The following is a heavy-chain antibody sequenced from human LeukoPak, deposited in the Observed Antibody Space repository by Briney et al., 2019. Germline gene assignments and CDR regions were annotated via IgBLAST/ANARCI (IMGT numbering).Heavy chain of an antibody. D-gene: IGHD1-1*01. J-gene: IGHJ4*02. V-gene: IGHV6-1*01. CDR3: TRDGIRVLDY. Sequence: SQTLSLTCAISGDIVSSNSAAWNCIRQSPSRGLEWLGRTYYRSKWYNDYAVSVKSRIVINPDTSNNQFSLQLSSVTPEDTAVYYCTRDGIRVLDYWGQGILVTVSS. CDR1: GDIVSSNSAA. CDR2: TYYRSKWYN.